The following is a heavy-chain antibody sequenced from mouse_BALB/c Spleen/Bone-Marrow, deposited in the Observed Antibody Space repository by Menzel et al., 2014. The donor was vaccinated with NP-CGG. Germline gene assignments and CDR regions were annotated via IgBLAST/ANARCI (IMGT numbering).Heavy chain of an antibody. CDR1: GFTFSDYY. Sequence: DVKLVESGGGLVKPGGSPKLSCAASGFTFSDYYMYWVRQTPEKRLEWVATISDGGSYTYYPDSVKGRFTISRDNAKNNLYLQMSSLKSEDTAMYYCARDYYGSSYPFDYWGQGTTLTVSS. V-gene: IGHV5-4*02. CDR2: ISDGGSYT. CDR3: ARDYYGSSYPFDY. D-gene: IGHD1-1*01. J-gene: IGHJ2*01.